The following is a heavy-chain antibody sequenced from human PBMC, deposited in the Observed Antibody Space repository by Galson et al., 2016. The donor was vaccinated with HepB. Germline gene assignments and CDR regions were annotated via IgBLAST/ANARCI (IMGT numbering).Heavy chain of an antibody. CDR1: GFTFSGYG. CDR2: ITYNGLTK. CDR3: AKDLEYGDHLFDY. Sequence: SLRLSCAASGFTFSGYGMHWVRQAPGKGLEWVAVITYNGLTKYYADSVKGRFTISRDNSKNTLYLQMNSLRGEDTALYYCAKDLEYGDHLFDYWGQGTLVTVSS. V-gene: IGHV3-30*18. J-gene: IGHJ4*02. D-gene: IGHD4-17*01.